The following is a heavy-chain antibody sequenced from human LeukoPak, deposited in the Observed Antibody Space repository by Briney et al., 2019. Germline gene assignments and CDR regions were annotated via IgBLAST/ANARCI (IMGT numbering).Heavy chain of an antibody. CDR3: ARNIVVLTNYYYSGRDF. D-gene: IGHD2-15*01. J-gene: IGHJ6*02. Sequence: ASVKVSCKASGGTFSSYAISWVRQAPGQGLEWMGRIIPILGIANYAQKFQGRVTITADKSTSTAYMELSSLRSEDTAVYYCARNIVVLTNYYYSGRDFWGQGPTVTVSS. V-gene: IGHV1-69*04. CDR2: IIPILGIA. CDR1: GGTFSSYA.